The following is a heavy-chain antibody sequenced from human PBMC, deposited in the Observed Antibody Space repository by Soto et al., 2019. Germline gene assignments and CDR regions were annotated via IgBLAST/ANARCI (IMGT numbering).Heavy chain of an antibody. CDR2: ISWNSGSI. D-gene: IGHD3-3*01. CDR1: GFTFDDYA. Sequence: PGGSLRLSCAASGFTFDDYAMHWVRQAPGKGLEWVSGISWNSGSIGYADSVKGRFTISRDNAKNSLYLQMNSLRAEDTALYYCAKGNYDFWSGYYTRGVSWLDPWGQGTLVTVSS. V-gene: IGHV3-9*01. J-gene: IGHJ5*02. CDR3: AKGNYDFWSGYYTRGVSWLDP.